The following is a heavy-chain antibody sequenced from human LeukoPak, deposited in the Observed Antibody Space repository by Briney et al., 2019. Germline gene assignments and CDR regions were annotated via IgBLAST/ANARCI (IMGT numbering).Heavy chain of an antibody. J-gene: IGHJ4*02. CDR1: GFTVSSNY. CDR2: IYSSGST. V-gene: IGHV3-53*01. D-gene: IGHD2-2*01. Sequence: GGSLRLSCAASGFTVSSNYMSWVRQAPGKGLEWVSVIYSSGSTDYADSVKGRFTISRDNSKNTLYLQMNSLRAEDTAVYYCAKDPGYCSSTSCANGVYWGQGTLVTVSS. CDR3: AKDPGYCSSTSCANGVY.